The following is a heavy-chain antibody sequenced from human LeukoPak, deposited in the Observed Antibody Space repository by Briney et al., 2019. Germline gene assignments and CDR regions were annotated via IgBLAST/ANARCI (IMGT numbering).Heavy chain of an antibody. D-gene: IGHD3-22*01. CDR3: ARDAYYYEK. V-gene: IGHV3-74*01. CDR1: GFIFPTYC. J-gene: IGHJ4*02. CDR2: INSDGSST. Sequence: PGGSLRLSCAASGFIFPTYCMHWVRQAPGKGLVWVSRINSDGSSTDYADSVKGRFTISRDNARNTLYLQMNSLRAEDTAVYYCARDAYYYEKWGQGTLVTVSS.